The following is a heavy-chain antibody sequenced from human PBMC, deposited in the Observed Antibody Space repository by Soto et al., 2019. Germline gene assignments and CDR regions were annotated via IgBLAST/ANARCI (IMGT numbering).Heavy chain of an antibody. J-gene: IGHJ6*03. CDR3: AKCRHGPPSYYMDV. CDR2: ISGSGGST. CDR1: GFTISGYA. V-gene: IGHV3-23*01. Sequence: PGGSQRLPCAVSGFTISGYAMRCVRQAPGKGLEWVSAISGSGGSTYYADSVKGRFTISRDNSKNTLYLQMNSLRAEDTAVYYCAKCRHGPPSYYMDVWGKGTTVTVSS.